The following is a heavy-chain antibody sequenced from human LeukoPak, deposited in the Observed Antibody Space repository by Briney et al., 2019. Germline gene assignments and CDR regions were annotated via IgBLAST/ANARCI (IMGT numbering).Heavy chain of an antibody. CDR3: ARGPIWFGELSFDY. J-gene: IGHJ4*02. Sequence: SETLSLTCTVSGGSISSRGYYWGWIRQSPGKGLEWIGSMYYSGSTNYNPSLKSRVTISVDTSKNQFSLKLSSVTAADTAVYYCARGPIWFGELSFDYWGQGTLVTVSS. D-gene: IGHD3-10*01. V-gene: IGHV4-39*07. CDR2: MYYSGST. CDR1: GGSISSRGYY.